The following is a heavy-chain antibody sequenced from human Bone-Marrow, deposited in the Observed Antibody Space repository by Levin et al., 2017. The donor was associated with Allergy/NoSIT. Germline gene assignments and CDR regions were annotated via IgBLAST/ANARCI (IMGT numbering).Heavy chain of an antibody. CDR3: AIRNLWY. Sequence: ASVKVSCAASGVTFSNYWVTWVRQAPGKGLEWLANMKEDGSEKNYVDSVRGRFTISTDNAKNSLFLQMNSLRAEDTAIYYCAIRNLWYWGQGTLVTVSS. D-gene: IGHD1-14*01. V-gene: IGHV3-7*02. CDR2: MKEDGSEK. CDR1: GVTFSNYW. J-gene: IGHJ4*02.